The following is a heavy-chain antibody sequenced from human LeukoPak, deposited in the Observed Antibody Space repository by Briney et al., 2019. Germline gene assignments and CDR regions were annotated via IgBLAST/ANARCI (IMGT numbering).Heavy chain of an antibody. V-gene: IGHV5-51*01. J-gene: IGHJ4*02. CDR2: IYPGGSDT. Sequence: GESLKISCKGSGYSFTSYWIGWVRQMPGKGLEWMGIIYPGGSDTRYSPSFQGQVTISADKPISTAYLQWSSLKASDTAMYYCARRPRQLHFDYWGRGTLVTVSS. D-gene: IGHD5-18*01. CDR3: ARRPRQLHFDY. CDR1: GYSFTSYW.